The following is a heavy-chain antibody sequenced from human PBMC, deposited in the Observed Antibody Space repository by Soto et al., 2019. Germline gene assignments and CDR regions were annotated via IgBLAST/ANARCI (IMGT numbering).Heavy chain of an antibody. CDR1: GGSITNYY. D-gene: IGHD2-21*02. Sequence: SETLSLTCTVPGGSITNYYWTWIRQLPGKRLEWIAHIHSSGNTNSNPSLKSRVTISMDTSKNQISLRLTSVTAADTAMYYCARLQYTVVTPIDLWGQGTMVTVSS. J-gene: IGHJ3*01. CDR2: IHSSGNT. V-gene: IGHV4-59*01. CDR3: ARLQYTVVTPIDL.